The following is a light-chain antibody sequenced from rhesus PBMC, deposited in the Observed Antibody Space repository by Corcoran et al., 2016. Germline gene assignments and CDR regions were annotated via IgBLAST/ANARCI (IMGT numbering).Light chain of an antibody. CDR3: QQGYSTPYS. Sequence: DIQMSQSQSSLSASVGDRVTITCRASQGISSYLNWYQQKRGKASTLLTYFAKILESGVPSMFSGRGSGTDYTLTISSLQPEDFATYYCQQGYSTPYSFDQGTKVEIK. V-gene: IGKV1-32*03. CDR2: FAK. CDR1: QGISSY. J-gene: IGKJ2*01.